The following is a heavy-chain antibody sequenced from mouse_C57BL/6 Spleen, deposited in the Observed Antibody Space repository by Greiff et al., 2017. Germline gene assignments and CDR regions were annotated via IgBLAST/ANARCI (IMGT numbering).Heavy chain of an antibody. J-gene: IGHJ3*01. Sequence: VQLQQSGAELVKPGASVQLSCTASGFNIKDYYMHWVKQRTEQGLEWIGRIDPEDGETKYAPKFQGKATITADTSSNTAYLQRISLTSEDTAVYYCAMYYSYDDGAWFAYWGQGTLVTVSA. D-gene: IGHD2-12*01. CDR3: AMYYSYDDGAWFAY. V-gene: IGHV14-2*01. CDR2: IDPEDGET. CDR1: GFNIKDYY.